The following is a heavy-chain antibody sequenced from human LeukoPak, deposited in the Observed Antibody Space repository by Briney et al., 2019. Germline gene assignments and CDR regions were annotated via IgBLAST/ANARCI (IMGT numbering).Heavy chain of an antibody. CDR2: INQSGSTP. CDR1: GFAFSAFL. Sequence: PGGSLTLSCSASGFAFSAFLMNCLRQAPGKGRVWVANINQSGSTPYYVDSVKGRCTISRDNAKSSLYLQMNSLRVEDTAVYYCAAWGLHNYWGQGTLVTVSA. CDR3: AAWGLHNY. J-gene: IGHJ4*02. V-gene: IGHV3-7*01. D-gene: IGHD7-27*01.